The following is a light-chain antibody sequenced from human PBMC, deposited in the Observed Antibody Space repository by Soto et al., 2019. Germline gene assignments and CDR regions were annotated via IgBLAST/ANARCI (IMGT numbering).Light chain of an antibody. V-gene: IGLV2-14*02. CDR2: EVR. J-gene: IGLJ2*01. CDR3: SSYTTNSPVV. CDR1: SSDVGSHNL. Sequence: QSALTQPASVSGSPGQSITISCTGTSSDVGSHNLVSWYQQHPGKAPKVMIYEVRNRPSGVSNRFSGSKSGNTASLTISGLQAEDEADYYCSSYTTNSPVVFGGGTQLTVL.